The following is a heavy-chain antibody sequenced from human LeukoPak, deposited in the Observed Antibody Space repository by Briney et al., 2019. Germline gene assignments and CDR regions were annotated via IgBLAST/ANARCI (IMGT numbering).Heavy chain of an antibody. V-gene: IGHV4-61*01. D-gene: IGHD3-10*01. CDR3: ARDRYYGSGSYFWAPGWFDP. CDR2: IYYSGST. Sequence: SETLSLTCTVSGDSISTSSSYWGWIRQPPGKGLEWIGYIYYSGSTNYNPSLKSRVTISVDTSKNQFSLKLSSVTAADTAVYYCARDRYYGSGSYFWAPGWFDPWGQGTLVTVSS. CDR1: GDSISTSSSY. J-gene: IGHJ5*02.